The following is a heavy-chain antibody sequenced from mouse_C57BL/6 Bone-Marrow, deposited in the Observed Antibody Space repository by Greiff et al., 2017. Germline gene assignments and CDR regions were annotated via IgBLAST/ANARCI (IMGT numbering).Heavy chain of an antibody. J-gene: IGHJ4*01. V-gene: IGHV7-1*01. CDR1: GFTFSDFY. CDR2: SRHEANDYTT. Sequence: EVQLVESGGGLVQSGRSLSLSCATSGFTFSDFYMEWVRQAPGKGLEWIAASRHEANDYTTEYSASVKGRVIVSRDTSQSILYLQMNALRAEDTAIYDCARDAGDDYAMDYWGQGTSVTVSS. CDR3: ARDAGDDYAMDY.